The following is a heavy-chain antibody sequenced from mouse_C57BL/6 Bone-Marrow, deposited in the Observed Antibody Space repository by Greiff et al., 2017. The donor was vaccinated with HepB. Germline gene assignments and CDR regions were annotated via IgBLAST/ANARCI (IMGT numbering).Heavy chain of an antibody. J-gene: IGHJ4*01. CDR1: GFTFTDYY. V-gene: IGHV7-3*01. CDR3: ARYYYAMDY. Sequence: EVQLVESGGGLVQPGGSLSLSCAASGFTFTDYYMSWVRQTPGKALEWLGFIRNKANGYTTKYSASVKGRFTISRDKSQSTLYLQMNALTAEDSATYYCARYYYAMDYWGQGTSVTVSA. CDR2: IRNKANGYTT.